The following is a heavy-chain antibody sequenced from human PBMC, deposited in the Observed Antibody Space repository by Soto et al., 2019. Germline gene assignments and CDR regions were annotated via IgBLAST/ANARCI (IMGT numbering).Heavy chain of an antibody. CDR2: IYYSGST. V-gene: IGHV4-59*01. J-gene: IGHJ4*02. Sequence: SETLSLTCTVSGGSISSYYWSWIRQPPGKGLEWIGYIYYSGSTNYNPSLKSRVTISVDTSKNQFSLKLSSVTAADTAVYHCARVLGRVVAAIDYWGQGTLVTVSS. D-gene: IGHD2-15*01. CDR3: ARVLGRVVAAIDY. CDR1: GGSISSYY.